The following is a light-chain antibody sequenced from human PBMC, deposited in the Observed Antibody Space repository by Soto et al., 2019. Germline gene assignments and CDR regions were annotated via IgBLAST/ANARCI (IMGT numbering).Light chain of an antibody. CDR2: DAF. CDR3: QQRSSWPT. CDR1: QSVSSN. V-gene: IGKV3-11*01. Sequence: EIVLTQSPATQSLSPGERATLSCRASQSVSSNLAWYQQKLGQAPRLLIYDAFNRATGIPARFSGSGSGTDFTLTISNLEPEDFAVYYCQQRSSWPTFGQGTKLEIK. J-gene: IGKJ2*01.